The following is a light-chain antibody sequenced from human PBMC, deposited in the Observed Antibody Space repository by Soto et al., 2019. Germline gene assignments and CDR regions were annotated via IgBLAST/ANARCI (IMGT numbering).Light chain of an antibody. Sequence: EIVWTQSPGTMSLSPGERATLSCRASQSVSSTYLAWYQQKPGQAPRLLIYGASSRATGIPDRFSGSGSGTDFTLTISRLEPEDFALYYCQQYGSSPGTFGQGTKLEIK. J-gene: IGKJ2*01. CDR2: GAS. CDR1: QSVSSTY. CDR3: QQYGSSPGT. V-gene: IGKV3-20*01.